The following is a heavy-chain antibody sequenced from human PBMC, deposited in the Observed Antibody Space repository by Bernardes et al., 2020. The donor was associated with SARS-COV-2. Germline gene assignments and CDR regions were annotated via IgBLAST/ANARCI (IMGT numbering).Heavy chain of an antibody. Sequence: GGSLRLSCAASGFSFNNHGMSWVRQAPGKGLEWVSVISGGGSFTDYADSVKGRFTISRDNSKNTVFLQMNSLRVDDTAVYFCAKDVGDLIIGPVGTKVTFFDHWGQGTLVTVSS. CDR2: ISGGGSFT. CDR3: AKDVGDLIIGPVGTKVTFFDH. J-gene: IGHJ4*02. V-gene: IGHV3-23*01. CDR1: GFSFNNHG. D-gene: IGHD4-4*01.